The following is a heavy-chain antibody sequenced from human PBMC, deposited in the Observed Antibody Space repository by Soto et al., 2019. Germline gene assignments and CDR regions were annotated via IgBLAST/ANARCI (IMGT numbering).Heavy chain of an antibody. D-gene: IGHD6-6*01. CDR2: ISYDGSNK. CDR1: GFTFSSYA. CDR3: ARDGVASRLDYYYGMDV. Sequence: PGGSLRLSCAASGFTFSSYAMHWVRQAPGKGLEWVAVISYDGSNKYYADSVKGRFTISRDNSKNTLYLQMNSLRAEDTAVYYCARDGVASRLDYYYGMDVCGQGTTVTVSS. J-gene: IGHJ6*02. V-gene: IGHV3-30-3*01.